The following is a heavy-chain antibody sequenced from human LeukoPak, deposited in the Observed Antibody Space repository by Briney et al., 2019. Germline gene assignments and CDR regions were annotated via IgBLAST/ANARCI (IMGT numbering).Heavy chain of an antibody. CDR2: IYHSGST. CDR1: GGSISSSNW. V-gene: IGHV4-4*02. Sequence: SGTLSLTCAVSGGSISSSNWWSWVRQPPGKGLEWIGEIYHSGSTNYNPSLKSRVTISVDKSKNQFSLKLSSVTAADTAVYYCARVRYYYGSGRLLDPWGQGTLVTVSS. J-gene: IGHJ5*02. D-gene: IGHD3-10*01. CDR3: ARVRYYYGSGRLLDP.